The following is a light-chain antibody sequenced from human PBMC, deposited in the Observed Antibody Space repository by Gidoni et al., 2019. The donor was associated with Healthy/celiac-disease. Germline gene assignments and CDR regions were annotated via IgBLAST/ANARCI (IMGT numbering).Light chain of an antibody. Sequence: EIVLAQSPATLSSSPGERATLSCRASQSVSSYLAWYQQNPGQAPRLLIYDASNRATGIPARFSGSGSGTDFTLTISSLEPEDFAVYYCQQRSNWPPVTFGQGTRLEIK. CDR2: DAS. V-gene: IGKV3-11*01. CDR1: QSVSSY. J-gene: IGKJ5*01. CDR3: QQRSNWPPVT.